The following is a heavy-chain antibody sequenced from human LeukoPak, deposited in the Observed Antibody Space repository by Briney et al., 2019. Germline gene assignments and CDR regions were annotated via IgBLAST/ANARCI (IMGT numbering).Heavy chain of an antibody. J-gene: IGHJ6*03. CDR3: ARLGGSIQLWNPYYYYMDV. V-gene: IGHV5-51*01. CDR2: IYPGDSDT. D-gene: IGHD5-18*01. Sequence: GESLKISCKGSGYSFTSYWIGWVRQMPGRGLEWMGIIYPGDSDTRYSPSSQGQVTISADKSISTAYLQWSSLKASDTAMYYCARLGGSIQLWNPYYYYMDVWGKGTTVTVSS. CDR1: GYSFTSYW.